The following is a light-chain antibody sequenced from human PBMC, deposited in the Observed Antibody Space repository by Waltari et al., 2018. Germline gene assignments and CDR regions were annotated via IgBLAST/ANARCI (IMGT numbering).Light chain of an antibody. CDR1: SSDIGGYNY. Sequence: QSALTQPPSASGSPGQSVTIPCTGTSSDIGGYNYVSWYQQHPGKAPKLMIYEVPKRPSGVPDRFSGSKSGNTASLTVSGLQAEDEADYYCSSYAGSNNFGVVFGGGTKLTVL. CDR2: EVP. CDR3: SSYAGSNNFGVV. J-gene: IGLJ2*01. V-gene: IGLV2-8*01.